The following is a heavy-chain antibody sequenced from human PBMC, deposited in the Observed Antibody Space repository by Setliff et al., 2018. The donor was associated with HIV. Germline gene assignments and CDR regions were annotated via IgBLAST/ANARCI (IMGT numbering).Heavy chain of an antibody. J-gene: IGHJ5*01. D-gene: IGHD3-3*01. V-gene: IGHV5-51*01. CDR2: IYPGDSDT. CDR3: ARQPTDTSGYNNWFDS. Sequence: LGESLKISCRGSGYTFTNSWIGWVRQVPGRGLEWMGIIYPGDSDTRYSPSFEGQFTMSADKSSNTAYLQWNSLKASDTAMYCCARQPTDTSGYNNWFDSWGQGTLVTVSS. CDR1: GYTFTNSW.